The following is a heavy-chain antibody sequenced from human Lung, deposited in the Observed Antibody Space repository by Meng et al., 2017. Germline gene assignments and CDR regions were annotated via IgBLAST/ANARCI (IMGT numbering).Heavy chain of an antibody. J-gene: IGHJ4*02. CDR2: IDPKSGDT. D-gene: IGHD6-13*01. CDR3: ARDEDISAAGKLFGDY. V-gene: IGHV1-2*06. Sequence: QVQLVQSWAEENKPGASVKVSCKPSGYNFPGYYIRWVRLAPGQGLEWMGHIDPKSGDTRYAQKFQGRVTMTGDTSIGTAYMELTGLRSDDTALYYCARDEDISAAGKLFGDYWGQGTLVTVSS. CDR1: GYNFPGYY.